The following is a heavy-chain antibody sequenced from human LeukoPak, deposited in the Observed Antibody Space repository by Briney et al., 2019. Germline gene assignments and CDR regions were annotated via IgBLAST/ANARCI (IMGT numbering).Heavy chain of an antibody. CDR2: ISGSGGIT. CDR1: GFTFSSYA. Sequence: PGGSLRLSCAASGFTFSSYAMSWVRQAPGKGLEWVSAISGSGGITYYADSVKGRFTISRDNSKNTRYPQMNSLRAEDTAVYYCAKDPVWGSYRYTGGYFDYWGQGTLVTVSS. CDR3: AKDPVWGSYRYTGGYFDY. V-gene: IGHV3-23*01. D-gene: IGHD3-16*02. J-gene: IGHJ4*02.